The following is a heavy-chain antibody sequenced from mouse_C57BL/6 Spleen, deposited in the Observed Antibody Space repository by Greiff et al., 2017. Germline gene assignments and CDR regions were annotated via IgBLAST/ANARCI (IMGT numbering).Heavy chain of an antibody. D-gene: IGHD1-1*01. CDR3: SREAVVAPHLDY. J-gene: IGHJ2*01. V-gene: IGHV1-80*01. CDR2: ICPGDGDT. CDR1: GYAFSSYW. Sequence: QVQLQQSGAELVKPGASVKISCKASGYAFSSYWMNWVKQRPGKGLEWIGQICPGDGDTNYNGKFKGKATLPADKSYSTAYMQLSSLTSEDSAVYFCSREAVVAPHLDYWGQGTTLTVSS.